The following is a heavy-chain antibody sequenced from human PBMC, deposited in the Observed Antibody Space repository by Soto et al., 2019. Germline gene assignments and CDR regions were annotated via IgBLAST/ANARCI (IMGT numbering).Heavy chain of an antibody. CDR1: GGSISSYY. CDR2: IYYSGST. J-gene: IGHJ5*02. D-gene: IGHD3-3*01. V-gene: IGHV4-59*01. Sequence: PSETLSLTCTVSGGSISSYYWSWIRQPPGKGLEWIGYIYYSGSTNYNPSLKSRVTISVDTSKNQFSLKLSSVTAADTAVYYCARGSREYDFWSGYSRTRTNWFDPWGQGTLVTVSS. CDR3: ARGSREYDFWSGYSRTRTNWFDP.